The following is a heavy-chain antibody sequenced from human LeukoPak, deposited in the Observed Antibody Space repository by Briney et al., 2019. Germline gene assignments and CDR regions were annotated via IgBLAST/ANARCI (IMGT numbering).Heavy chain of an antibody. V-gene: IGHV3-23*01. Sequence: GGSLRLSCAASGFTFSSYGMSWVRQSPGKGLEWGSVISGSGGRTYYADSVKGRFTISGDNSKNTLYLQMNSLRAEGTAVYCCAKDRQWLVLGVGDYWGRGTLVTVSS. CDR3: AKDRQWLVLGVGDY. CDR2: ISGSGGRT. J-gene: IGHJ4*02. D-gene: IGHD6-19*01. CDR1: GFTFSSYG.